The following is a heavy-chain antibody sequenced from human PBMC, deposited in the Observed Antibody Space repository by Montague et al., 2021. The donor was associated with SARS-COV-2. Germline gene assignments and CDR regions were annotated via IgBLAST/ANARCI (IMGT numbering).Heavy chain of an antibody. D-gene: IGHD5-12*01. CDR3: YSGYDFGY. CDR2: ISSTSTSI. J-gene: IGHJ4*02. CDR1: GFTFNSYS. V-gene: IGHV3-21*01. Sequence: SLRLSCAASGFTFNSYSMNWVRQAPGKGLEWVSSISSTSTSIYYADSVKGRFTISRDNAKNSLYLQMNSLRAEVTAVYYCYSGYDFGYWGQGTLVTVSS.